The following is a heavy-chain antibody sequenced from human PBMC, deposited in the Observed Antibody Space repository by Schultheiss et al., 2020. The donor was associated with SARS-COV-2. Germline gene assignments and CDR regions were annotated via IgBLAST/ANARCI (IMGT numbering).Heavy chain of an antibody. J-gene: IGHJ6*02. Sequence: GGSLRLSCAASGFTFSSYAMSWVRQAPGKGLEWVSAISGSDGYTSYADSVKGRFTISRDNSKNTLYLQMNSLRAEDTAVYYCASAHPYGDYGDYYYGMDVWGQGTTVTVSS. V-gene: IGHV3-23*01. CDR1: GFTFSSYA. D-gene: IGHD4-17*01. CDR3: ASAHPYGDYGDYYYGMDV. CDR2: ISGSDGYT.